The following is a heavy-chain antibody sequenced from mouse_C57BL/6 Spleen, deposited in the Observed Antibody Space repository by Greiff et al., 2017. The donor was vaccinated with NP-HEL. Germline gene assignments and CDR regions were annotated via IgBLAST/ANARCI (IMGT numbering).Heavy chain of an antibody. CDR2: ISSGSSTI. CDR3: ARSYYGSRRAMDY. CDR1: GFTFSDYG. V-gene: IGHV5-17*01. J-gene: IGHJ4*01. Sequence: EVHLVESGGGLVKPGGSLKLSCAASGFTFSDYGMHWVRQAPEKGLEWVAYISSGSSTIYYADTVKGRFTISRDNAKNTLFLQMTSLRSEDTAMYYCARSYYGSRRAMDYWGQGTSVTVSS. D-gene: IGHD1-1*01.